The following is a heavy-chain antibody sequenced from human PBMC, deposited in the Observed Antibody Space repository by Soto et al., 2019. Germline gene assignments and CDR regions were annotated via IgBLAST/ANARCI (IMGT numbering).Heavy chain of an antibody. V-gene: IGHV1-2*02. CDR2: INPNSGGT. Sequence: ASVKVSCKASGYTFTGYYIQWVRQAPGQGLEWMGWINPNSGGTDFAQKFQGRVTMTRDTSISTAYMELSRLRSDDTAVYYCARAPVVSSSFARSYYFDYWGQGTLVTVSS. CDR1: GYTFTGYY. J-gene: IGHJ4*02. D-gene: IGHD6-6*01. CDR3: ARAPVVSSSFARSYYFDY.